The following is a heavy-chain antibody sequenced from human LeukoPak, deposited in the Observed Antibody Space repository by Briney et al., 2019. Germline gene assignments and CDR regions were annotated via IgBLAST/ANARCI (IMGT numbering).Heavy chain of an antibody. CDR2: ISWEGQTT. J-gene: IGHJ4*02. Sequence: PGGSLRLSCAASGFTFDDYAMRWVRQAPGKGLEWVALISWEGQTTYYADSVRGRFTISRDNSKNSLYLQMNSLRTEDTAFYYCTRDTDYGSATNYFDSWGQGTLVSVSS. CDR1: GFTFDDYA. V-gene: IGHV3-43*01. D-gene: IGHD3-10*01. CDR3: TRDTDYGSATNYFDS.